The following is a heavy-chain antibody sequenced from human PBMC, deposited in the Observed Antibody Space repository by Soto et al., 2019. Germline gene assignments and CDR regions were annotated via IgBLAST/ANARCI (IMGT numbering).Heavy chain of an antibody. CDR1: GFTFTSYY. CDR3: ARSDYYGSGSDDY. CDR2: LNPSAGTT. Sequence: QVQLEQSGAEVKKPGASVRVSCKASGFTFTSYYMHWERQAPGQGLEWMGVLNPSAGTTNYAQKFQYRVTMTRDTSTSTVYMERSSLRSEDTAVYYCARSDYYGSGSDDYWGPGTLVTVSS. D-gene: IGHD3-10*01. V-gene: IGHV1-46*03. J-gene: IGHJ4*02.